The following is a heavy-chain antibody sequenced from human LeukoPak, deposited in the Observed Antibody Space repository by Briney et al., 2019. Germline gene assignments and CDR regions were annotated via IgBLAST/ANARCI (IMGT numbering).Heavy chain of an antibody. D-gene: IGHD6-19*01. CDR3: ATKQWLAPPPDS. CDR1: GFTFSKYW. CDR2: INTDGTVP. Sequence: GGSLRLSCAASGFTFSKYWMLWVRQAPGKGLESVSRINTDGTVPTYADSVKGRFTVSRDNADNTMFLQMNSVRDEDTAAYYCATKQWLAPPPDSWGQGTPVTVSS. V-gene: IGHV3-74*01. J-gene: IGHJ4*02.